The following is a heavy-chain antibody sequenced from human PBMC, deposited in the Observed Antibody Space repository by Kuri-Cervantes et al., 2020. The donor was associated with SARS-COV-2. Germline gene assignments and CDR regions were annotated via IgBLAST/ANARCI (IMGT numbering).Heavy chain of an antibody. J-gene: IGHJ6*02. CDR1: GGSISSSSYY. CDR2: IYYSGST. CDR3: ASLNYYYGMDV. Sequence: ESLKISCTVSGGSISSSSYYWGWIRQPPGKGLEWIGSIYYSGSTYYNPSLKSRVTISVDTSKNQFSLKLSSVTAADTAVYYCASLNYYYGMDVWGQGTTVTVSS. V-gene: IGHV4-39*01.